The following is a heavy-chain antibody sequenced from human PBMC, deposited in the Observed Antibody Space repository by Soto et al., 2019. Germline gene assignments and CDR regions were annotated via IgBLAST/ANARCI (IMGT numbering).Heavy chain of an antibody. CDR2: IIPIFNTA. CDR3: ARGLVVPAGIRYYYYGMDV. D-gene: IGHD2-2*01. J-gene: IGHJ6*02. V-gene: IGHV1-69*06. Sequence: SVTVSCQASRGTFSNYAIRWVGQPPGQGLEWMGGIIPIFNTANYAQKFQGRVTITADKSTSTAYMELSSLRSEDTAVYYCARGLVVPAGIRYYYYGMDVWGQGTTVTVSS. CDR1: RGTFSNYA.